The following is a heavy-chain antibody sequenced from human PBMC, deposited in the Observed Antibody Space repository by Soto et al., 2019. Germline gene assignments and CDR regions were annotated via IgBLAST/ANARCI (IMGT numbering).Heavy chain of an antibody. CDR1: SYTFTPFG. CDR2: ISTYHGIT. V-gene: IGHV1-18*01. CDR3: AKAGGGQRGGHGAVMVG. Sequence: ASAPDSYPGTSYTFTPFGLSCVRQAPGQGLEWMGWISTYHGITNYAQIVQGRVTMTTDTSTSTAYREWKSLTADDTAVYYWAKAGGGQRGGHGAVMVGGGTGTTV. D-gene: IGHD6-25*01. J-gene: IGHJ6*04.